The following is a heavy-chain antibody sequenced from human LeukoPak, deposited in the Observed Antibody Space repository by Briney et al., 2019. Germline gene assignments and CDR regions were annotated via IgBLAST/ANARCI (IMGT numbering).Heavy chain of an antibody. J-gene: IGHJ4*02. CDR3: AKNRQWLDEGFDY. CDR2: ISYDGSNK. D-gene: IGHD6-19*01. Sequence: GGSLRLSCAASRFTFSNFAMSWVRQAPGKGLEWVAVISYDGSNKYYADSVKGRFTISRDNSKNTLYLQMNSLRAEDTAVYYCAKNRQWLDEGFDYWGQGTLVTVSS. V-gene: IGHV3-30*18. CDR1: RFTFSNFA.